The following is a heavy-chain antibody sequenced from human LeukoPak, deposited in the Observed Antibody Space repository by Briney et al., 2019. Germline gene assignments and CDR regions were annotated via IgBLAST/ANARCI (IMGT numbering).Heavy chain of an antibody. V-gene: IGHV3-74*01. CDR3: AREITMVRGVDY. CDR1: GFTFSSYW. CDR2: INSDGSST. J-gene: IGHJ4*02. D-gene: IGHD3-10*01. Sequence: PGGSLRLSCAASGFTFSSYWMHWARQAPGKGLVWVSRINSDGSSTSYADSVKGRFTISRDNAKNTLYLQMNSLRTEDTAVYYCAREITMVRGVDYWGQGTLVTVSS.